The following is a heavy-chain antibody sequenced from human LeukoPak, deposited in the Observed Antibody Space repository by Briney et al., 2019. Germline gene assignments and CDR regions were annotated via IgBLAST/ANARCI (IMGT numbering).Heavy chain of an antibody. CDR2: ISSSSSYI. J-gene: IGHJ4*02. Sequence: GGSLRLSCAASGFTFSSYSMNWVRQAPGKGLEWVSSISSSSSYIYYADSVKGRFTISRDNAKNSLYLQMNSLRAEDTAVYYCARVDRVRGYSYGYEATYYFDYWGQGTLVTVSS. D-gene: IGHD5-18*01. CDR3: ARVDRVRGYSYGYEATYYFDY. CDR1: GFTFSSYS. V-gene: IGHV3-21*01.